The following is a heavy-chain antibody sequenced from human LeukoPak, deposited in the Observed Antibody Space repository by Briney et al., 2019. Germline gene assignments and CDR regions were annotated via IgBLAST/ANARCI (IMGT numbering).Heavy chain of an antibody. J-gene: IGHJ3*02. CDR2: ISYDGSNK. D-gene: IGHD3-10*01. V-gene: IGHV3-30*03. Sequence: GGSLRLSCAASGFTFSNYDMHWVRQAPGKGLESVAVISYDGSNKYYADSVKGRFTISRDNSKNTLYLQMNSLRPQDTAVYYCARGGSYYASGSYFAFDTWGQGTMVTVSS. CDR1: GFTFSNYD. CDR3: ARGGSYYASGSYFAFDT.